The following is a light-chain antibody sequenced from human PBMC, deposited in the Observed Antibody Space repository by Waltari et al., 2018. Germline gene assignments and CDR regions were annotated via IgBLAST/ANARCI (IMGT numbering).Light chain of an antibody. CDR1: SSDVGNYNY. J-gene: IGLJ2*01. CDR2: AVN. CDR3: SSYTANSLVL. V-gene: IGLV2-8*01. Sequence: QSALTQPPSASGSPGQSVTISCTGTSSDVGNYNYVSWYQQHPGKAPNLIIYAVNTRPSGVPDRSSGSKSGNTASLTVSGLQTDDEAEYFCSSYTANSLVLFGGGTKVTVL.